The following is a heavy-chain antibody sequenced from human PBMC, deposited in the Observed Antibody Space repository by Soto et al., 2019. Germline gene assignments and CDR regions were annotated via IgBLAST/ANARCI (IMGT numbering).Heavy chain of an antibody. J-gene: IGHJ4*02. D-gene: IGHD5-12*01. CDR1: GYSFTSYW. V-gene: IGHV5-51*01. CDR3: ARSADSGYDYGFYYFDY. Sequence: PGESLKISCKGSGYSFTSYWIGWVRQMPGKGLEWMEIIYPGDSDTRYSPSFQGQVTISADKSISTAYLQWSSLKASDTAMYYCARSADSGYDYGFYYFDYWGQGTLVTVSS. CDR2: IYPGDSDT.